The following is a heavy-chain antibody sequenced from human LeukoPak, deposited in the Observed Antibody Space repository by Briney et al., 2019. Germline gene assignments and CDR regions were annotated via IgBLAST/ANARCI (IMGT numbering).Heavy chain of an antibody. CDR3: ATHPKSCTRGIFITGKACWFDP. CDR2: IYYSGSA. CDR1: GGSISSYY. J-gene: IGHJ5*02. D-gene: IGHD3-10*01. Sequence: SETLSLTCTVPGGSISSYYWSWIRQPPGKGLEWIGYIYYSGSANYNPSLKSRVTISVDTSRNQFSLKLSSVTAADTAVYYCATHPKSCTRGIFITGKACWFDPWGQGTLVTVSS. V-gene: IGHV4-59*08.